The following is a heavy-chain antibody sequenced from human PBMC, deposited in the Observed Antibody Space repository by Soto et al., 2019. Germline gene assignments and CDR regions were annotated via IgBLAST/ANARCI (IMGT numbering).Heavy chain of an antibody. CDR3: SRDFYDDYGQYYYYYMDV. D-gene: IGHD4-17*01. CDR1: GGSISSYY. CDR2: IYYSGST. Sequence: SETLSLTCTVSGGSISSYYRSWIRQTTGKGLEWIGNIYYSGSTNYKPSLKSRVTISVDTSKIQFSLKLSSVTAADTSVFFCSRDFYDDYGQYYYYYMDVWGKGTTVTVSS. J-gene: IGHJ6*03. V-gene: IGHV4-59*01.